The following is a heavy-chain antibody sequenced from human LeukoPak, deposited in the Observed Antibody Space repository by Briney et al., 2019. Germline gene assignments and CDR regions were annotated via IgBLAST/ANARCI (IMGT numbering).Heavy chain of an antibody. CDR3: AGSPHLELNWFDP. J-gene: IGHJ5*02. D-gene: IGHD1-26*01. CDR2: IYYSGST. Sequence: SETLSLTCTVSGGSISSGGFYWGWLRQHPGTGLEWVGYIYYSGSTYDNPSLKSRVTISVYTSKNQFSLKLSSVTAADTAVYYCAGSPHLELNWFDPWGQGTLVTVSS. V-gene: IGHV4-31*03. CDR1: GGSISSGGFY.